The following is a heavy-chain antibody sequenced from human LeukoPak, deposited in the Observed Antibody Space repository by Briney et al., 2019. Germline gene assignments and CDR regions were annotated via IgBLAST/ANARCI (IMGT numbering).Heavy chain of an antibody. V-gene: IGHV4-61*02. CDR3: ARGASPKDAVFFDY. D-gene: IGHD3-16*01. Sequence: SETLSLTCSVSGVSITSGSYYWGWIRQSAGKGLEWIGRVHSSGDIYHNAAFRSRAAVSGDASKNQFSLQLASVTAADTAVYYCARGASPKDAVFFDYWGHGALITVSS. CDR2: VHSSGDI. J-gene: IGHJ4*01. CDR1: GVSITSGSYY.